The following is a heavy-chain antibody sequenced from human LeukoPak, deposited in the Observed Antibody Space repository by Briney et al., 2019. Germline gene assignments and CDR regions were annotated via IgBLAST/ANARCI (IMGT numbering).Heavy chain of an antibody. CDR2: ISYDGSNK. V-gene: IGHV3-30*18. CDR1: GFTFSSYG. D-gene: IGHD5-18*01. Sequence: GGSLRLSCAASGFTFSSYGMHWVRQAPGKGLEWVAVISYDGSNKYYADSVKGRFTISRDNSKNTLYLQMNSLRAEDTAVYYCAKISVGELGFYWGQGTLVTVSS. CDR3: AKISVGELGFY. J-gene: IGHJ4*02.